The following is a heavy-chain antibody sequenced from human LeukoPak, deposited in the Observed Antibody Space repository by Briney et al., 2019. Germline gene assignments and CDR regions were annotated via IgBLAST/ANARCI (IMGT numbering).Heavy chain of an antibody. Sequence: SETLSLTCAVYGGSFSGYYWSWIRQPPGKGLEWIGEINHSGSTNYNPSLKSRVTISVDTSKNQFSLKLSSVTAADTAVYYCARDRYSYGPWGQGTLVTVSS. CDR1: GGSFSGYY. J-gene: IGHJ5*02. D-gene: IGHD5-18*01. CDR3: ARDRYSYGP. CDR2: INHSGST. V-gene: IGHV4-34*01.